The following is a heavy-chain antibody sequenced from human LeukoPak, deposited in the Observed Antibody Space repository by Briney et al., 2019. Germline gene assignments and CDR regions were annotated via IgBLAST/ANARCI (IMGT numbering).Heavy chain of an antibody. J-gene: IGHJ5*02. V-gene: IGHV1-24*01. CDR3: ATLWFGELLAPFDP. CDR1: GYTLTELS. CDR2: FDPEDGET. Sequence: ASVKVSCKVSGYTLTELSMHWVRQAPGKGLEWMGGFDPEDGETIYAQKFQGRVTMTEDTSTDIAYMELSSLRSEDTAVYYCATLWFGELLAPFDPWGQGTLVTVSS. D-gene: IGHD3-10*01.